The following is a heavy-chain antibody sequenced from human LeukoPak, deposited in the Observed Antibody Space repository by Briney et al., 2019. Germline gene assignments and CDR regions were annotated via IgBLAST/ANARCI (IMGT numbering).Heavy chain of an antibody. D-gene: IGHD2-2*01. CDR3: AKARYCSSTSCTRSFDY. J-gene: IGHJ4*02. CDR1: GFTFSTYW. Sequence: GGSLRLSCAASGFTFSTYWMSWVRQAPGKGLEWVANIKQDGSEKYYVDSVKGRFTISRDNAKNSLYLQMNSLRAEDTALYYCAKARYCSSTSCTRSFDYWGQGTLVTVSS. CDR2: IKQDGSEK. V-gene: IGHV3-7*03.